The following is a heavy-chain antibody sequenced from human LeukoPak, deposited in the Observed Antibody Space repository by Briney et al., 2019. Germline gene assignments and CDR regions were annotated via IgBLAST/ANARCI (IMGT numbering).Heavy chain of an antibody. CDR3: MRGGGNSWFDY. J-gene: IGHJ4*02. CDR2: INPNSGDT. Sequence: ASVKVSCKASGYTFTRHYFHWVRQAPGKGLEWMGWINPNSGDTNFAQKFQGRVTMTRATSISTVYMELTSLRSDDTALYYCMRGGGNSWFDYWGQGTLVSVSS. CDR1: GYTFTRHY. V-gene: IGHV1-2*02. D-gene: IGHD6-13*01.